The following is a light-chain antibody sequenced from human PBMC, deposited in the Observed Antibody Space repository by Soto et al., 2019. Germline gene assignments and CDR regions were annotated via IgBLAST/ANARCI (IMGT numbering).Light chain of an antibody. Sequence: QSALTQPASVSGSPGQSITISCTGTSSDVGGYSYASWYQQHPGKTPKLMIYEVSNRPSGVSHRFSGSKSGNTASLTISGLQTEDEADYYCSSFSSITREVFGGGTKVTVL. V-gene: IGLV2-14*01. CDR1: SSDVGGYSY. J-gene: IGLJ2*01. CDR2: EVS. CDR3: SSFSSITREV.